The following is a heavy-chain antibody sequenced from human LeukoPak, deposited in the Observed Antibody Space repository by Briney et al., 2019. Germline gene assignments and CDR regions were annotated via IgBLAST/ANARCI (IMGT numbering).Heavy chain of an antibody. CDR3: ARGYYYDSSGYFLDF. Sequence: SETLSLTCTVSGGSISSSSYYWGWIRQPPGKGLEWIGSIYYSGITKYNPSLKSRVTISVDTSTNQFSLRLSSVTAADTAVYYCARGYYYDSSGYFLDFWGQGTLVTVSS. CDR2: IYYSGIT. CDR1: GGSISSSSYY. J-gene: IGHJ4*02. D-gene: IGHD3-22*01. V-gene: IGHV4-39*07.